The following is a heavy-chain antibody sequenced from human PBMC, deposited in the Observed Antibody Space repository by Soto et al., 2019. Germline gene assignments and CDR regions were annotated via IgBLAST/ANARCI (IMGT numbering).Heavy chain of an antibody. Sequence: VDLHQWGAGELRPSETLSLTCAFGGGWFRGYYWSGIRQPPGKGLEWIGEINQSGTTHYNPSLKRRLNITIDTSKNQFSLKLTSVTAADTATYYCARDIITVIGGQIYYYFGMDVWGQGTTVTVSS. J-gene: IGHJ6*02. V-gene: IGHV4-34*01. CDR3: ARDIITVIGGQIYYYFGMDV. CDR2: INQSGTT. D-gene: IGHD3-10*01. CDR1: GGWFRGYY.